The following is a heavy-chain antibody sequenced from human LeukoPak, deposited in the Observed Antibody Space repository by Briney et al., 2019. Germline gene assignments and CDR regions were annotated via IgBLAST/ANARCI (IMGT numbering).Heavy chain of an antibody. V-gene: IGHV4-59*01. D-gene: IGHD3-22*01. J-gene: IGHJ4*02. CDR1: GGSISSYY. CDR3: ARGDSSGYYFDY. CDR2: IYYSGST. Sequence: SETLSLTCTVSGGSISSYYWSWIRQPPGRGLEWIGYIYYSGSTNHNPSLKSRVTISVDTSKNQFSLKVRSVTAADTAVYYCARGDSSGYYFDYWGQGTLSPSPQ.